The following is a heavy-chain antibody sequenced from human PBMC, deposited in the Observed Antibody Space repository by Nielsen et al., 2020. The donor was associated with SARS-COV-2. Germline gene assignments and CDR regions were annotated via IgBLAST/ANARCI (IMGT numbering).Heavy chain of an antibody. CDR3: ARDPGVIAAAGRENWFDP. CDR1: GGSISSGDYY. J-gene: IGHJ5*02. Sequence: SETLSLTCTVSGGSISSGDYYWSWIRQPPGKGLEWIGYIYYSGSTYYNPSLKSRVTISVDTSKNQFSLKLSSVTAADTAVYYCARDPGVIAAAGRENWFDPWGQGTLVTVSS. CDR2: IYYSGST. V-gene: IGHV4-30-4*01. D-gene: IGHD6-13*01.